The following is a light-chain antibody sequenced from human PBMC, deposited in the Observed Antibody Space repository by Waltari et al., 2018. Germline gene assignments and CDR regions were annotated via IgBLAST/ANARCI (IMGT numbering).Light chain of an antibody. Sequence: DIQITQSPSSLSASVGDRVTITCRASQSINRYLHWYQQKPGKAPKLRIYAASSLQSGVPSRFSVSGSGTDFTLTISSLQPEDFATYYCQQSYGTPPTFGQGTKVEIK. J-gene: IGKJ1*01. V-gene: IGKV1-39*01. CDR3: QQSYGTPPT. CDR1: QSINRY. CDR2: AAS.